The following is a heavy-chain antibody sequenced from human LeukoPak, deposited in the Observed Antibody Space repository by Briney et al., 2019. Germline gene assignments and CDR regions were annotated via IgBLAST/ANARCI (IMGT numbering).Heavy chain of an antibody. J-gene: IGHJ5*02. CDR1: GGSISSSSYY. CDR3: ARKRISNWFDP. V-gene: IGHV4-39*07. CDR2: IYYSGST. D-gene: IGHD1-14*01. Sequence: NPSETLSLTCTVSGGSISSSSYYWGWIRQPPGKGLEWIGSIYYSGSTYYNPSLKSRVTISVDTSKNQFSLKLSSVTAADTAVYYCARKRISNWFDPWGQGTLVTVSS.